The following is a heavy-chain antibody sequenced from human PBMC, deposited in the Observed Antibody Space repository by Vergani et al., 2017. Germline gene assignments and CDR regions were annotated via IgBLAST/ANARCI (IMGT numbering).Heavy chain of an antibody. CDR1: GFTFSSYA. V-gene: IGHV3-23*01. Sequence: EVQLLESGGGLVQPGGSLRLSCAASGFTFSSYAMSWVRQAPGKGLEWVSAISGSGGSTYYADSVKGRFTISRDNSKKTLYLQMNSLRAEDTAVYYCATHPLPAYCGGDCYGGGYIQQWGEGTLVTVSS. D-gene: IGHD2-21*02. J-gene: IGHJ1*01. CDR3: ATHPLPAYCGGDCYGGGYIQQ. CDR2: ISGSGGST.